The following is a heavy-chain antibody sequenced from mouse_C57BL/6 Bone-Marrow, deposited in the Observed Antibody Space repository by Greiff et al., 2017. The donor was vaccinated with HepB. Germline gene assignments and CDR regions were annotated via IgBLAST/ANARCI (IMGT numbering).Heavy chain of an antibody. CDR3: ARDYYIGNAMDY. J-gene: IGHJ4*01. Sequence: QVQLQQPGAELVRPGSSVKLSCKASGYTFTSYWMHWVKQRPIQGLEWIGNIDPSDSETHYNQKFKDKATLTVDKSTSTAYMQLSSLTSEDSAVYYCARDYYIGNAMDYWGQGTSVTVSS. V-gene: IGHV1-52*01. CDR2: IDPSDSET. CDR1: GYTFTSYW. D-gene: IGHD1-1*01.